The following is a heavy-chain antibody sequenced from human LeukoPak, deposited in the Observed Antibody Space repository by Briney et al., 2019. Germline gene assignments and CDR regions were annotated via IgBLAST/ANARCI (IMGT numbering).Heavy chain of an antibody. CDR3: ARGPPFDP. CDR2: IYYSGST. Sequence: PSETLSLTCTVSSGSFSSGSYYWSWLRQPPGKGLEWIGYIYYSGSTNYNPSLKSRVTISVDTSKNQFSLKLSSVTAADTAVYYCARGPPFDPWGQGTLVTVSS. J-gene: IGHJ5*02. V-gene: IGHV4-61*01. CDR1: SGSFSSGSYY.